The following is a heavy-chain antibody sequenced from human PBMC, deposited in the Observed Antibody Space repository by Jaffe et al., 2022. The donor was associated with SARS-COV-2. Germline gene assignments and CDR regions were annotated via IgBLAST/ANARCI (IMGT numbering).Heavy chain of an antibody. D-gene: IGHD4-17*01. CDR2: IRSKAYGGTT. CDR3: TRDYGDYLGYGLASYYYMDV. CDR1: GFTFGDYA. J-gene: IGHJ6*03. Sequence: EVQLVESGGGLVQPGRSLRLSCTASGFTFGDYAMSWFRQAPGKGLEWVGFIRSKAYGGTTEYAASVKGRFTISRDDSKSIAYLQMNSLKTEDTAVYYCTRDYGDYLGYGLASYYYMDVWGKGTTVTVSS. V-gene: IGHV3-49*03.